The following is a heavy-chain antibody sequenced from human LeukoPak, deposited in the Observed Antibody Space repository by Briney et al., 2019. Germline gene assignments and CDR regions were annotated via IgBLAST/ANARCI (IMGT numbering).Heavy chain of an antibody. Sequence: GGSLRLSCAASGFTFSTFAMIWVRQPPGKGLEWVSSIFPSGGEIHYADSVRGRFTISRDNSKNTLYLQMNSLRPEDTSVYFCARSPTSWYFDYWGQGTLVTVSS. CDR3: ARSPTSWYFDY. D-gene: IGHD2-2*01. J-gene: IGHJ4*02. V-gene: IGHV3-23*01. CDR2: IFPSGGEI. CDR1: GFTFSTFA.